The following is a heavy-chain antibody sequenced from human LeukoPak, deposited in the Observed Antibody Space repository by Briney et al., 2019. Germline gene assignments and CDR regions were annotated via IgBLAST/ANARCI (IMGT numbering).Heavy chain of an antibody. V-gene: IGHV3-74*01. Sequence: SGGSLRLSCAASGFTFSSYWMHWVRQAPGKGLVWVSRINSDVSSTSYADSVKGRFTISRDNAKNTLYLQMNSLRAEDTAVYYCARAHSSSWYSLGYYYYYYMDVWGKGTTVTVSS. CDR1: GFTFSSYW. CDR3: ARAHSSSWYSLGYYYYYYMDV. J-gene: IGHJ6*03. D-gene: IGHD6-13*01. CDR2: INSDVSST.